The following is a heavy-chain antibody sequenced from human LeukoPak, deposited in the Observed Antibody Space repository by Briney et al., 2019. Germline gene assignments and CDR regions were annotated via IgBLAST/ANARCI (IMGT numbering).Heavy chain of an antibody. J-gene: IGHJ6*03. CDR2: MNPNSGNT. D-gene: IGHD3-10*01. CDR3: VAKYHGSGSTYYMDV. V-gene: IGHV1-8*01. CDR1: GYTFTSYD. Sequence: ASVKVSCKASGYTFTSYDINWVRQATGQGLEWMGWMNPNSGNTGYAQKFQGRVTITRNTSISTAYMELSSLRSEDTAVYYCVAKYHGSGSTYYMDVWGKGTTVTVSS.